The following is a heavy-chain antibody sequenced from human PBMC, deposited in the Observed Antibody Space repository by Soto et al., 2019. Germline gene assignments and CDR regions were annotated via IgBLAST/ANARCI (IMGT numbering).Heavy chain of an antibody. CDR3: ARCWYDFWSGYFPPYYYCMDV. CDR1: GGSISSSSYY. D-gene: IGHD3-3*01. J-gene: IGHJ6*03. CDR2: IYYSGST. Sequence: KPSETLSLTCTVSGGSISSSSYYWGWIRQPPGKGLELIGSIYYSGSTYYNPSLKSRVTISVDTSKSQFSLKLSSVTAADTAVYYCARCWYDFWSGYFPPYYYCMDVWGKGTTVTVSS. V-gene: IGHV4-39*07.